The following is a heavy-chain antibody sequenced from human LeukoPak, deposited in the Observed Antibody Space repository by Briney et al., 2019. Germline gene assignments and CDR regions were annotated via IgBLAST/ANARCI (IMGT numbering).Heavy chain of an antibody. Sequence: SETLSLTCTVSGGSISSGSYYWSWIRQPAGKGLEWIGRIYTSGSTNYNPSLKSRVTMSVDTSKNQFSLKLSSVTAADTAVYYCARISAGIVVVPAARYYYMDVWGKGTTVTVSS. CDR3: ARISAGIVVVPAARYYYMDV. J-gene: IGHJ6*03. CDR1: GGSISSGSYY. V-gene: IGHV4-61*02. D-gene: IGHD2-2*01. CDR2: IYTSGST.